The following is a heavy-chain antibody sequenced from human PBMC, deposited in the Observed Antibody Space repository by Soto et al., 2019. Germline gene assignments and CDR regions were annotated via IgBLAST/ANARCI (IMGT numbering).Heavy chain of an antibody. J-gene: IGHJ6*02. CDR1: GYIFSTYG. CDR2: INTHNGNT. CDR3: TREGSAPYYYYGMDV. V-gene: IGHV1-18*01. Sequence: QVQLEQSAPEVKKPGASVKVSCKASGYIFSTYGISWVRQAPGQGLEWMGWINTHNGNTNYAQNLQGRVTMTADTSTSTAYMELRSLRSDDTAVYYCTREGSAPYYYYGMDVWGRGTTVTVSS. D-gene: IGHD3-10*01.